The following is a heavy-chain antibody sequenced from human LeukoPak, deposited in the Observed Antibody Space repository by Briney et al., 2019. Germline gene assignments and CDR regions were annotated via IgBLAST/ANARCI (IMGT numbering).Heavy chain of an antibody. CDR1: GGSISSGSYY. Sequence: SQTLSLTCTVSGGSISSGSYYWSWIRQPPGKGLEWIGYIHYSGSTNYNPSLKSRVTISVDTSKNQFSLKLSSVTAADTAVYYCARTTEGYCRGRSCYSYYYYMDVWGKGTTVTVSS. CDR3: ARTTEGYCRGRSCYSYYYYMDV. D-gene: IGHD2-15*01. CDR2: IHYSGST. V-gene: IGHV4-61*01. J-gene: IGHJ6*03.